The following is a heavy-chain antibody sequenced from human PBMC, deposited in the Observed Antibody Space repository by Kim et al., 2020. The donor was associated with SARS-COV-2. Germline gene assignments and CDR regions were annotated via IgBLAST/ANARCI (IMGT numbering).Heavy chain of an antibody. CDR1: GGTFSNYA. Sequence: SVKVSCKASGGTFSNYAINWVRQAPGQGLEWMGKIIPIFGITNYAQKFQDRVLITADTSTTTPTAYMELNSLSSEDTAVYYCARGLPSCSGGTCYDYWGQGTLVTVSS. J-gene: IGHJ4*02. V-gene: IGHV1-69*04. CDR2: IIPIFGIT. D-gene: IGHD2-15*01. CDR3: ARGLPSCSGGTCYDY.